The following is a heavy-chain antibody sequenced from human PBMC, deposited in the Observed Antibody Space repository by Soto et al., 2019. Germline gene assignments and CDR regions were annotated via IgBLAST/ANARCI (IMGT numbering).Heavy chain of an antibody. CDR2: ISYAGRNK. D-gene: IGHD3-16*01. CDR3: ARGSGGTFDY. J-gene: IGHJ4*02. CDR1: GFTFSSYS. Sequence: GGSLRLSCAASGFTFSSYSMHWVRQAPGKGLGWVAVISYAGRNKYYADSVKGRFTISRDDSKNTLNLQMNSLRPEDTAVYYCARGSGGTFDYWGQGTLVTVSS. V-gene: IGHV3-30*04.